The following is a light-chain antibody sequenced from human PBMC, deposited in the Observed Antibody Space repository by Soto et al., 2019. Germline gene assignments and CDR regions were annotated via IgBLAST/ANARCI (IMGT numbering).Light chain of an antibody. CDR1: QSISSY. J-gene: IGKJ4*01. CDR3: QQSYSTWFT. V-gene: IGKV1-39*01. CDR2: AAS. Sequence: DIQMTQSPSSLSASVGDRVTITCRASQSISSYLNWYQQKPGKAPKLLIYAASSLQSGVPSRFSGSGSGTDFTLTISSLQPEDFATYYCQQSYSTWFTFGGGTKVDIK.